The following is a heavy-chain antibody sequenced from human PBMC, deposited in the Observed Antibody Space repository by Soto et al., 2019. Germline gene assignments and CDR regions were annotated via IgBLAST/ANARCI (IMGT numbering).Heavy chain of an antibody. CDR3: AKDTYPLSSSAIDY. V-gene: IGHV3-30*18. CDR2: ISYDGSNK. CDR1: GFTFSSYG. D-gene: IGHD6-6*01. J-gene: IGHJ4*02. Sequence: GGSLRLSCAASGFTFSSYGMHWVRQAPGKGLEWVAVISYDGSNKYYADSVKGRFTISRDNSKNTLYLQMNSLRAEDTAVYYCAKDTYPLSSSAIDYWGQGTLVTVSS.